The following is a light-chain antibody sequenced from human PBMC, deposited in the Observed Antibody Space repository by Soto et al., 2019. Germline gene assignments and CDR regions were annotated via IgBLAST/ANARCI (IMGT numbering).Light chain of an antibody. V-gene: IGLV2-8*01. CDR3: SSYAGNSRDV. Sequence: QSALTQPPSASGSPGQTVTISCTGTSSDVGRYNYISWYQQRPGKAPKLIIYEVSKRTSGVPDRLSGFKYGNTASLTDSGLQSENEADYYCSSYAGNSRDVFGTWTKVTVL. CDR2: EVS. CDR1: SSDVGRYNY. J-gene: IGLJ1*01.